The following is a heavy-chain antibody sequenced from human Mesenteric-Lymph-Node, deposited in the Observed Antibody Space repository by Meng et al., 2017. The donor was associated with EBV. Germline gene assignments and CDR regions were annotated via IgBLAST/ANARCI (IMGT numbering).Heavy chain of an antibody. Sequence: PLPESGSGLVKPSQTLSLTCAVSGGSISSGDYSWSWIRQPPGKGLEWIGYIYHSGSTYYNPSLKSRVTISVDRSKNQFSLKLSSVTAADTAVYYCARGGSYGTRSFDYWGQGTLVTVSS. CDR1: GGSISSGDYS. J-gene: IGHJ4*02. V-gene: IGHV4-30-2*01. CDR2: IYHSGST. CDR3: ARGGSYGTRSFDY. D-gene: IGHD5-18*01.